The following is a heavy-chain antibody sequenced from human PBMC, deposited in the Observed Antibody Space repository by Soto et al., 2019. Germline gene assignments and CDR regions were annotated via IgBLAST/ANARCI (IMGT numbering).Heavy chain of an antibody. CDR2: ISGSGDNT. Sequence: GGSLRLSCAASGFMFSIYAMTWVRHAPGKGLEWVSVISGSGDNTYYADSVKGRFTISRDGSKDTLYLQMNSLRADDTAVYYCAKTFFSGSGSYRGWFDPWGQGTQVTVSS. D-gene: IGHD3-10*01. J-gene: IGHJ5*02. V-gene: IGHV3-23*01. CDR3: AKTFFSGSGSYRGWFDP. CDR1: GFMFSIYA.